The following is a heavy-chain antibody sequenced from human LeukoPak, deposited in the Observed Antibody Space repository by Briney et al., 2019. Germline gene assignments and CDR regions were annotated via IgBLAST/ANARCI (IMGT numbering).Heavy chain of an antibody. D-gene: IGHD6-13*01. CDR1: GFTFNRYN. V-gene: IGHV3-21*01. CDR2: ISTSSSYI. Sequence: GGSLRLSCAASGFTFNRYNMNWVRRAPGKGLEWVSSISTSSSYIYYADSVRGRFTISRDNAKNSLYLQMNSLRAEDTAVYYCAREGYSPYWGQGTLVTVSS. CDR3: AREGYSPY. J-gene: IGHJ4*02.